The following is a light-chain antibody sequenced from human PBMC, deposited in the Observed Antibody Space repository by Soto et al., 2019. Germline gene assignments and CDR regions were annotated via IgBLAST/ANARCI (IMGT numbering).Light chain of an antibody. J-gene: IGKJ1*01. CDR1: QGIRRD. CDR3: LQHNNYPRT. Sequence: DIQMTQSPSSLSASVGDRVTITCRASQGIRRDLGWYQQKPGKAPKRLIYAASSLQSGVPSRFSGSGSGTEFTLTISSLQPEDFATYYCLQHNNYPRTFGQGTEVEIK. V-gene: IGKV1-17*01. CDR2: AAS.